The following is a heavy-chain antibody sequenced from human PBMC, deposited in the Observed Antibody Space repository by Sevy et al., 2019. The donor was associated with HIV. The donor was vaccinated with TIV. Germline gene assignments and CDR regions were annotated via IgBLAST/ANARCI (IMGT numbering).Heavy chain of an antibody. J-gene: IGHJ5*02. CDR3: AKTGITIFGVRKVNWFDP. D-gene: IGHD3-3*01. CDR2: FSASGGST. CDR1: GFTFSNYA. V-gene: IGHV3-23*01. Sequence: GESLKISCAASGFTFSNYAMTWVRQAPGKGLEWVSTFSASGGSTYYADSVKGRFTISRDNSKNTLFLQMDSLRAGDTAVYYCAKTGITIFGVRKVNWFDPWGQGTLVTVSS.